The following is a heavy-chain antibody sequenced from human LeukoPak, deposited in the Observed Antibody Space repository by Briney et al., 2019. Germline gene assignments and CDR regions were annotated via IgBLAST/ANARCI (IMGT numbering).Heavy chain of an antibody. J-gene: IGHJ4*02. CDR1: GYTFTSYA. CDR2: INAGNGNT. V-gene: IGHV1-3*01. D-gene: IGHD1-1*01. Sequence: ASVKVSCKASGYTFTSYAMHWVRQAPGQRLEWMGWINAGNGNTKYSQKFQGRVTITRDTSASTAYMELSSLRSEDTAVYYCARDLQRISERQSGTTGTTWDYWGQGTLVTVSS. CDR3: ARDLQRISERQSGTTGTTWDY.